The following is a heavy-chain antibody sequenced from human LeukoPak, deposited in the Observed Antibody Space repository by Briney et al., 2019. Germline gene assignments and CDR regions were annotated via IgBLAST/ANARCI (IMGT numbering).Heavy chain of an antibody. CDR2: IWYDGSNK. Sequence: GGSLRLSCAASGFTFSSYWMSWVRQAPGKGLEWVAVIWYDGSNKYYADSVKGRFTISRDNSKNTLYLQMNSLRAEDTAVYYCARERIVVVPAAIVYYYYGMDVWGQGTTVTVSS. CDR1: GFTFSSYW. V-gene: IGHV3-33*08. D-gene: IGHD2-2*02. J-gene: IGHJ6*02. CDR3: ARERIVVVPAAIVYYYYGMDV.